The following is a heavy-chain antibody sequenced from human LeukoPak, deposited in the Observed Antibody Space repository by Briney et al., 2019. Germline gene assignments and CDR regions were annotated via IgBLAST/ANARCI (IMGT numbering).Heavy chain of an antibody. Sequence: TGGSLRLSCAASGFTFSSYAMHWVRQAPGKGLEWVAVISYDGSNKYYSDSVKGRFTISRDNSKNTLYLQMNSLRAEDTAVYYCAKTLRQWLVRDYFDYWGQGTLVTVSS. CDR1: GFTFSSYA. D-gene: IGHD6-19*01. CDR2: ISYDGSNK. CDR3: AKTLRQWLVRDYFDY. V-gene: IGHV3-30*18. J-gene: IGHJ4*02.